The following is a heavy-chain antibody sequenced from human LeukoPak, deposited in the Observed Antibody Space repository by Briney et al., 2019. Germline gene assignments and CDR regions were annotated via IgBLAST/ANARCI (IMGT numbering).Heavy chain of an antibody. V-gene: IGHV1-46*01. J-gene: IGHJ6*02. Sequence: ASVKVSCKASGYTFTSYYMHWVRQAPGQGLEWMGIINPSGGSTGYAQKFQGRVTMTRDTSTSTVYMELSSLRSEDTAVYYCARDLAYCGGDCYSDYYYYYGMDVWGQGTTVTVPS. CDR3: ARDLAYCGGDCYSDYYYYYGMDV. D-gene: IGHD2-21*02. CDR2: INPSGGST. CDR1: GYTFTSYY.